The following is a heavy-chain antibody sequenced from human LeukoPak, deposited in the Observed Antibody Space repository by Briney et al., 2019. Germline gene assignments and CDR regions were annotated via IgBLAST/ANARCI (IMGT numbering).Heavy chain of an antibody. CDR3: ARTPGYCNYGYYYYYMDV. J-gene: IGHJ6*03. CDR1: GGSISSHY. D-gene: IGHD4-11*01. V-gene: IGHV4-59*11. Sequence: SETLSLTCTVSGGSISSHYWSWIRQPPGKGLEWIGYIYYSGSTNYNPSLKSRVTISVDTSKNQFSLKLSSVTAADTAVYYCARTPGYCNYGYYYYYMDVWGKGTTVTVSS. CDR2: IYYSGST.